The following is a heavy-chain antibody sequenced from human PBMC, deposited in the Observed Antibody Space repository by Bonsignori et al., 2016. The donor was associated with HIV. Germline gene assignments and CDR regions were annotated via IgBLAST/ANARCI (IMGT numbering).Heavy chain of an antibody. CDR3: ASGGGYSGYPGPAY. Sequence: VRQMPGKGLEWVSSISSSSSYIYYADSVKGRFTISRDNAKNSLYLQMNSLRAEDTAVYYCASGGGYSGYPGPAYWGQGTLVTVSS. CDR2: ISSSSSYI. D-gene: IGHD5-12*01. J-gene: IGHJ4*02. V-gene: IGHV3-21*01.